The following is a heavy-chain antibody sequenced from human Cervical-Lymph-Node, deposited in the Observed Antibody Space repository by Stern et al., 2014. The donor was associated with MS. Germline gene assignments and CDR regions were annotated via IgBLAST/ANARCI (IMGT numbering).Heavy chain of an antibody. V-gene: IGHV5-51*01. CDR1: GYNFTTHW. CDR3: ARVDTGMLPPFDS. CDR2: IDPGDSAT. J-gene: IGHJ4*02. D-gene: IGHD5-18*01. Sequence: EVPLVESGAEVKKPGESLKISCKGSGYNFTTHWIVWVRQMPGKGLEWIGIIDPGDSATRYSPSFQGQVIISADKSISTAYLQWSSLKASDTAMYYCARVDTGMLPPFDSWGQGTLVTVSS.